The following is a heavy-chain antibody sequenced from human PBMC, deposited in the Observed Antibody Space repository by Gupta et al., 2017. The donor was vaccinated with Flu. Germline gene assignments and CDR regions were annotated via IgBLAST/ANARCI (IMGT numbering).Heavy chain of an antibody. V-gene: IGHV4-59*03. CDR2: IYYDGTT. CDR3: ASSAMYGVFDP. D-gene: IGHD3-3*01. Sequence: LTCTVSGGAIGSYYWSWIRQPPGKGLEWIAYIYYDGTTKYNPSLKSRVTVSIDTSKKQFSLSLNSVNDEDSAVYYCASSAMYGVFDPWAQGILVTVSS. CDR1: GGAIGSYY. J-gene: IGHJ5*02.